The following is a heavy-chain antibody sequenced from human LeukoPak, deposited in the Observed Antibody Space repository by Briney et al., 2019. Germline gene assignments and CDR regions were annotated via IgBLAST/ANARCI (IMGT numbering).Heavy chain of an antibody. Sequence: SETLSLACTVSGASLSTSSWTWIRQPPGKGLGCIRFIYYSGTAHYHPSLKSRVTISLDTSKNQFSLRLSSVTAADTAVYYCAREQWELPRGTYYFDYWGQGTLVTVSS. CDR1: GASLSTSS. V-gene: IGHV4-59*12. CDR2: IYYSGTA. J-gene: IGHJ4*02. D-gene: IGHD1-26*01. CDR3: AREQWELPRGTYYFDY.